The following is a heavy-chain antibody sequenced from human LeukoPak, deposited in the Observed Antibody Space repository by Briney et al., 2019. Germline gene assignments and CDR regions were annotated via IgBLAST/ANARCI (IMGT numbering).Heavy chain of an antibody. CDR1: GFTFSSYA. V-gene: IGHV3-23*01. D-gene: IGHD6-13*01. Sequence: PGGSLRLSCAASGFTFSSYAMSWVRQAPGKGLEWVSRISGGGDATYYTDSVKGRFTISRDNSKNTLFLQMNSLRAEDTAIYFCATDSNPFDFWGQGTLVTVSS. CDR2: ISGGGDAT. J-gene: IGHJ4*02. CDR3: ATDSNPFDF.